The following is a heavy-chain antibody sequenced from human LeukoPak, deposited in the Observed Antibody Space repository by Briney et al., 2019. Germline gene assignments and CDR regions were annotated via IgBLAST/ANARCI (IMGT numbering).Heavy chain of an antibody. Sequence: SETLSLTCTVSGASISSDNYYWNWIPQPAGKGLEWIGRIYSGTTNYNPSLKSRVSISVDTSKNQFSLKMTSVTAADTAVYYCASLGSRDFWGQGTLVTISS. J-gene: IGHJ4*02. D-gene: IGHD3-10*01. CDR2: IYSGTT. CDR3: ASLGSRDF. CDR1: GASISSDNYY. V-gene: IGHV4-61*02.